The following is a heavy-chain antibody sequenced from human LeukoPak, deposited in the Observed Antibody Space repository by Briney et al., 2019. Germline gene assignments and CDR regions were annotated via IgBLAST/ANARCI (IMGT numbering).Heavy chain of an antibody. CDR2: ISAYNGNT. Sequence: ASVKVSRKASGYTFTSYGLSWVRQAPGQGLEWMGWISAYNGNTNYAQKLQGRVTMTTDTSTCTAYMEVRSLRSDDTAVYYCARVNNYDFLSSFDYWGQGTLVTVSS. D-gene: IGHD3-3*01. CDR1: GYTFTSYG. CDR3: ARVNNYDFLSSFDY. V-gene: IGHV1-18*01. J-gene: IGHJ4*02.